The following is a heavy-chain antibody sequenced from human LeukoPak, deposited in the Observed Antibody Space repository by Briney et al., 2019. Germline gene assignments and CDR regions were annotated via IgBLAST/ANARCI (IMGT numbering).Heavy chain of an antibody. CDR1: GFTFSSFD. D-gene: IGHD3-9*01. V-gene: IGHV3-48*03. CDR3: ARPPALNY. J-gene: IGHJ4*02. Sequence: PGGSLRLSCTASGFTFSSFDMNWVRQAPGKWLEWVSYISSSGSIIYYADSVKGRFTISRDNAKNSLYLQMHSLRAEDTAVYYCARPPALNYWGQGTLVTVSS. CDR2: ISSSGSII.